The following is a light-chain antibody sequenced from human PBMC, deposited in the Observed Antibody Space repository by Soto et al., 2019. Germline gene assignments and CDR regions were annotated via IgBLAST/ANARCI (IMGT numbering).Light chain of an antibody. CDR1: QSIVTY. CDR2: RAS. J-gene: IGKJ1*01. CDR3: QQYNNWPCT. Sequence: DIQMTQSPSSLSASVGDRFTVTCRASQSIVTYLNWYQQKPGKAPKVLIYRASSLVSGVPSRFSGSGSGTDFTLTISSLQSEDFAVYYCQQYNNWPCTFGEGTKV. V-gene: IGKV1-5*03.